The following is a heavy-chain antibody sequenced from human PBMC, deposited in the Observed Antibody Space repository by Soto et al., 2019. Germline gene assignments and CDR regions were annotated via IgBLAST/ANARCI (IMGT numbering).Heavy chain of an antibody. CDR3: AKNMIVVVVAATFDY. J-gene: IGHJ4*02. V-gene: IGHV3-23*01. Sequence: GGSLRLSCAASGFTFSSYAMSWVRQAPGKGLEWVSAISGSGGSTYYADSVKGRFTISRDNSKNTLYLQMNSLRAEDTAVYYCAKNMIVVVVAATFDYWGQGTLVTVSS. CDR2: ISGSGGST. D-gene: IGHD2-15*01. CDR1: GFTFSSYA.